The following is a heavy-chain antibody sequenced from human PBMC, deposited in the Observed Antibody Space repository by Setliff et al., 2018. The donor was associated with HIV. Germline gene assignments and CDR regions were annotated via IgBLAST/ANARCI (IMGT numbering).Heavy chain of an antibody. CDR3: AKELAASGLGYFDP. CDR2: IYSGGST. Sequence: PGGSLRLSCAASGFTVSSNYMSWVRQAPGKGLEWVSVIYSGGSTYYADSVKGRFTISRDNSKNTLYLQMNSLRAEDTAEYYCAKELAASGLGYFDPWGRGILVTVSS. D-gene: IGHD3-22*01. J-gene: IGHJ5*02. CDR1: GFTVSSNY. V-gene: IGHV3-53*01.